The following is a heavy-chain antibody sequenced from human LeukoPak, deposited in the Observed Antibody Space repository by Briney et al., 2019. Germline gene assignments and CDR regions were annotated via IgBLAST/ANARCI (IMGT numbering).Heavy chain of an antibody. CDR1: GFTFSDYY. J-gene: IGHJ4*02. V-gene: IGHV3-11*04. D-gene: IGHD6-13*01. CDR2: ISSSATTI. CDR3: ARDHSSSWNYFDY. Sequence: GGSLRLSCAASGFTFSDYYMNWIRQAPGKGLEWVSYISSSATTIYYADSVKGRFTISRDNAKKSLYLQMNSLRAEDTAVYYCARDHSSSWNYFDYWGRGTLVTVSS.